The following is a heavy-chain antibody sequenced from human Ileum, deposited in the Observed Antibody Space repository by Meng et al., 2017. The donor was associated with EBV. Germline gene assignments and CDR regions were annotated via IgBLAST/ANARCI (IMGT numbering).Heavy chain of an antibody. CDR3: ARDLRVGGAFDY. J-gene: IGHJ4*02. CDR1: GASVTSSGYY. Sequence: PGLGRPSDTLSLPCTVSGASVTSSGYYWSWLRQSPGKGLEWLGYVNYNGDSTYNPSLKSRVTIFIDTSKKQFYLNLTSATAADTAIYYCARDLRVGGAFDYWGQGTLVTVSS. CDR2: VNYNGDS. V-gene: IGHV4-61*08. D-gene: IGHD1-26*01.